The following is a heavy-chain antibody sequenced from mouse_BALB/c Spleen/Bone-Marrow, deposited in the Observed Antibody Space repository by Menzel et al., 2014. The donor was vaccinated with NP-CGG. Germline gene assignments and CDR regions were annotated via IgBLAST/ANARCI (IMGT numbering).Heavy chain of an antibody. CDR2: IDPENGDT. Sequence: VQLQQSGAELVRSGASVKLSCTASGFNIKDYYMHWVKQRPEQVLEWIGWIDPENGDTEYAPKFQGKATMTADTSSNTAYLQLSSLTSEDTAVYYCNEGYGNYGYWGQGTTLTVSS. CDR3: NEGYGNYGY. J-gene: IGHJ2*01. CDR1: GFNIKDYY. V-gene: IGHV14-4*02. D-gene: IGHD2-10*02.